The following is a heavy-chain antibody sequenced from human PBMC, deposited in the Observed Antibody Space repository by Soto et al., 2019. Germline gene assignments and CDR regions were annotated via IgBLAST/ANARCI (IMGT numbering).Heavy chain of an antibody. D-gene: IGHD3-10*02. CDR3: ARATWGCSVDPYYYYYYGMDF. CDR2: MNPNSGNT. J-gene: IGHJ6*02. CDR1: GYTFTSYD. Sequence: QVQLVQSGAEVKKPGASVKVSCKASGYTFTSYDINWVRQATGQGLEWMGWMNPNSGNTGYAQKFQGRVTMSRNTSISTAYMELSSLRSEDTAVYYCARATWGCSVDPYYYYYYGMDFWGQGTTVNVSS. V-gene: IGHV1-8*01.